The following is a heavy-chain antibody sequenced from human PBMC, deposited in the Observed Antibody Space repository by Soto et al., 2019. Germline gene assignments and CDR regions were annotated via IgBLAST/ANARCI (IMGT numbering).Heavy chain of an antibody. V-gene: IGHV4-59*01. J-gene: IGHJ3*02. Sequence: SETLSLTCTVSGGSISSYYWSWIRQPPGKGLEWIGYIYYSGSTNYNPSLKSRVTISVDTSKNQFSLKLSSVTAADTAVYYCASYYYGSGRLGAFDIWGQGTMVTVSS. D-gene: IGHD3-10*01. CDR3: ASYYYGSGRLGAFDI. CDR1: GGSISSYY. CDR2: IYYSGST.